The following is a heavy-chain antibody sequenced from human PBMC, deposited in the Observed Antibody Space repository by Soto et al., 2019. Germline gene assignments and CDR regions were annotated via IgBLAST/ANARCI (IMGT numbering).Heavy chain of an antibody. J-gene: IGHJ3*02. CDR3: ARDSSSSQGNDAFDI. D-gene: IGHD6-6*01. Sequence: QVQLQESGPGLVKPSQTLSLTCTVSGGSISSGGYYWSWIRQHPGKGLEWIGYIYYSGSTYYNPSLKSRVTISVDTPKNQFSLKLSSVTAADTAVYYCARDSSSSQGNDAFDIWGQGTMVTVSS. V-gene: IGHV4-31*03. CDR2: IYYSGST. CDR1: GGSISSGGYY.